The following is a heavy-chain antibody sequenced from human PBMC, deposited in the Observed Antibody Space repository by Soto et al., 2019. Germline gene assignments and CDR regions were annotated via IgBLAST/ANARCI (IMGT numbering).Heavy chain of an antibody. Sequence: SETLSLTCTVSGGSISSYYWSWIRQPPGKGLEWIGYIYYSGSTNYNPSLKSRVTISVDTSKNQFSLKLSSVTAADTAVYYCARGRETIFGVVSSYFDYWGQGTLVTVSS. D-gene: IGHD3-3*01. CDR1: GGSISSYY. CDR2: IYYSGST. J-gene: IGHJ4*02. V-gene: IGHV4-59*01. CDR3: ARGRETIFGVVSSYFDY.